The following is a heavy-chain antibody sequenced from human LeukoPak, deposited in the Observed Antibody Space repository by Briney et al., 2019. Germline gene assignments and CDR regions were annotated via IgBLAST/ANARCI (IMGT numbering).Heavy chain of an antibody. J-gene: IGHJ5*02. Sequence: ASVKVSCKASGYTFTSYGISWVRQAPGQGLEWMGWISAYNGNTNYAQKLQGRVTMATDTSTSTAYMELRSLRSDDTAVYYCARGHCGGDCYSLNWFDPWGQGTLVTVSS. D-gene: IGHD2-21*01. CDR1: GYTFTSYG. V-gene: IGHV1-18*01. CDR3: ARGHCGGDCYSLNWFDP. CDR2: ISAYNGNT.